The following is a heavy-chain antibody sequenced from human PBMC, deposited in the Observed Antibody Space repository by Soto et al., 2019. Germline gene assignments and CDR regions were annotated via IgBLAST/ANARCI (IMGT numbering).Heavy chain of an antibody. CDR1: GFTFSRYW. CDR2: INQDVSQK. Sequence: EVLLMESGGGLVQPGGSLRLSCAASGFTFSRYWMAWARQGPGKGLEWVANINQDVSQKLYVDSVRGRFTISRDNAKNSVYLQMNNLRADDTAVYYCAKIGYNDWDFDYWGQGTLVTVSS. J-gene: IGHJ4*02. V-gene: IGHV3-7*01. CDR3: AKIGYNDWDFDY. D-gene: IGHD3-22*01.